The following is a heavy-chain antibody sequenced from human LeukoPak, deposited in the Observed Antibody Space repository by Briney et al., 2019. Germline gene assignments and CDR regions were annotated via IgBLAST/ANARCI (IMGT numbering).Heavy chain of an antibody. CDR3: SDYRNPQGLDY. CDR1: EFLFSIYA. CDR2: IYASGSDT. V-gene: IGHV3-23*01. Sequence: GGSLRLSCEVSEFLFSIYAIDWVRQAPGQGLEGVSAIYASGSDTYYTDSVKGRFTISRDNSKNTVYLQMNRLRVEDTAVYYFSDYRNPQGLDYWGQGTLVTVSS. D-gene: IGHD1-14*01. J-gene: IGHJ4*02.